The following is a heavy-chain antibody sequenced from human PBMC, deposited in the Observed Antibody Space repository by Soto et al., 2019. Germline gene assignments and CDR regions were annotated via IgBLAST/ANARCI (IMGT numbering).Heavy chain of an antibody. V-gene: IGHV6-1*01. J-gene: IGHJ5*02. CDR1: GDSVSSNSAA. CDR2: TYYRSKWYN. CDR3: ARAAKTGTIRNVYNWFDP. D-gene: IGHD1-7*01. Sequence: PSQTLSLTCAISGDSVSSNSAAWNWIRQSPSRGLEWLGRTYYRSKWYNDYAVSVKSRITINPDTSKNQFSLQLNSVTPEDTAVYYFARAAKTGTIRNVYNWFDPWGQGTLVTVSS.